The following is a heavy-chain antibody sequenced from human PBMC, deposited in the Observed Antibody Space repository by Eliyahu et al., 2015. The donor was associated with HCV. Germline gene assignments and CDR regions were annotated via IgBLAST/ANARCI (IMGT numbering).Heavy chain of an antibody. Sequence: QVQLQESGPGLVKPSETLSLTCTVSGGSISSYYWSWIRQPPGKGLEWIGYIYYSGSTNYNPSLKSRVTISVDTSKKQFSLKLTSVTAADTAVYYCARVTSSSGYFDYWGQGTLVTVSS. J-gene: IGHJ4*02. CDR2: IYYSGST. D-gene: IGHD6-6*01. CDR3: ARVTSSSGYFDY. V-gene: IGHV4-59*01. CDR1: GGSISSYY.